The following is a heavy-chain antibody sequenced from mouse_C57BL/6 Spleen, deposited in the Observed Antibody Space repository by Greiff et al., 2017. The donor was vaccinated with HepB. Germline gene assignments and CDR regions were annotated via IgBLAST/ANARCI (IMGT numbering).Heavy chain of an antibody. V-gene: IGHV14-3*01. CDR3: ASLYYSNYYAMDY. CDR2: IDPANGNT. J-gene: IGHJ4*01. Sequence: DVKLVESVAELVRPGASVKLSCTASGFNIKNTYMHWVKQRPEQGLEWIGRIDPANGNTKYAPKFQGKATITADTSSNTAYLQLSSLTSEDTAIYYCASLYYSNYYAMDYWGQGTSVTVSS. D-gene: IGHD2-5*01. CDR1: GFNIKNTY.